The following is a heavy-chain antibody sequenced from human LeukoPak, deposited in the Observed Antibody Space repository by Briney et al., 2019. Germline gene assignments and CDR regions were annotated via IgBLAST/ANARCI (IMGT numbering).Heavy chain of an antibody. V-gene: IGHV1-69*04. J-gene: IGHJ4*02. D-gene: IGHD1-14*01. Sequence: SVKVSCKASGGTFSSYAISWVRQAPGQGLEWMGRIIPILGIANYAQKFQGRVTITADKSTSTAYMELSSLRSEDTAVYYCARVAAPQIRGNPDYWGQGTLVTVSS. CDR3: ARVAAPQIRGNPDY. CDR2: IIPILGIA. CDR1: GGTFSSYA.